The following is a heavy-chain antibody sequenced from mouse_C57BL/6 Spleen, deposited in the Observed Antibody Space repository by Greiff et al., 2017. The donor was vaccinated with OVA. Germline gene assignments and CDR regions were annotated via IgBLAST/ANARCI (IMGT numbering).Heavy chain of an antibody. Sequence: VHLVESGAELVRPGASVTLSCKASGYTFTDYEMHWVKQTPVHGLDWIGAIDPETGGTAYNQKFKGKAILTADKSSSTAYMELRSLTSEDSAVYYCTREDYGNYYFDYWGQGTTLTVSS. J-gene: IGHJ2*01. D-gene: IGHD2-1*01. CDR2: IDPETGGT. CDR3: TREDYGNYYFDY. CDR1: GYTFTDYE. V-gene: IGHV1-15*01.